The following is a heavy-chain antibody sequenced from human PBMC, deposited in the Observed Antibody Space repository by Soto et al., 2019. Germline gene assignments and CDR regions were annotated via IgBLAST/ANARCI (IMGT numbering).Heavy chain of an antibody. Sequence: GGSLRLSCAASGFTFDDYGMSWARQAPGKGLEWVSGVNWNGGSTGYADSVKGRFTISRDNSKNTLYLQMNSLRAEDTAVYYCAREAIVVVPAAIIDYYYYGMDVWGQGTTVTVSS. V-gene: IGHV3-20*04. CDR3: AREAIVVVPAAIIDYYYYGMDV. J-gene: IGHJ6*02. CDR2: VNWNGGST. CDR1: GFTFDDYG. D-gene: IGHD2-2*01.